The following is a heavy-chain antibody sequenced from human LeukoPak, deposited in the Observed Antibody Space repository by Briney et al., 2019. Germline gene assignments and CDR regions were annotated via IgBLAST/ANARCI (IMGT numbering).Heavy chain of an antibody. CDR3: ARDCGSGSYNNWFDP. D-gene: IGHD3-10*01. CDR2: IYYSGST. Sequence: SETLSLTCAVYGGSISSGGYYWSWIRQHPGKGLEWIGYIYYSGSTYYNPSLKSRVTISVDTSKNQFSLKLSSVTAADTAVYYCARDCGSGSYNNWFDPWGQGTLVTVSS. J-gene: IGHJ5*02. V-gene: IGHV4-31*11. CDR1: GGSISSGGYY.